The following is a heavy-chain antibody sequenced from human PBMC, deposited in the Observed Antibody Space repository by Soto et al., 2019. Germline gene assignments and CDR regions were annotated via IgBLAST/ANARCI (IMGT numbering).Heavy chain of an antibody. CDR2: TYYTGST. CDR3: QRAQGTASNRAGFDY. V-gene: IGHV4-59*01. Sequence: SETLSLTCTVSGGSINSDYWTCIRQPPVRGLEWIGSTYYTGSTSYNPSLRSRVTISVDRSKNQFSLKLGSVTAADTALYHCQRAQGTASNRAGFDYCGQGLLVTAYS. CDR1: GGSINSDY. J-gene: IGHJ4*02. D-gene: IGHD1-7*01.